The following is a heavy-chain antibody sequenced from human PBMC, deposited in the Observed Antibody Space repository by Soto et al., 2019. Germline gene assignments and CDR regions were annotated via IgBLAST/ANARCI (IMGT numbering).Heavy chain of an antibody. Sequence: QVQLQESGPGLVKPSETLSLTCTVSGASISNAYWSWIRQAAGKRLEWIGRIHSSGTFNYNPSLKSRVSISRDTSKNQNSLKLSSVTAADTAVYYCARDNIVSKGYGMDVWGQGTTVTVSS. V-gene: IGHV4-4*07. CDR3: ARDNIVSKGYGMDV. CDR1: GASISNAY. CDR2: IHSSGTF. D-gene: IGHD5-12*01. J-gene: IGHJ6*02.